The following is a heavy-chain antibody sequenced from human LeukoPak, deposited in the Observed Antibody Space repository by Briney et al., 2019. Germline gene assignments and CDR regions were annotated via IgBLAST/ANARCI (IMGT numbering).Heavy chain of an antibody. Sequence: SETLSLTCTVSGDSISSTYYWGWIRQPPGRGLEWIGNIYHDRSTDYKSSLKSRVTISRNTSKKQSSLTLTSLTATDTAVYFCATSVGSLLQPEEAFDLWGQGTMITVSS. CDR3: ATSVGSLLQPEEAFDL. CDR2: IYHDRST. J-gene: IGHJ3*01. CDR1: GDSISSTYY. V-gene: IGHV4-38-2*02. D-gene: IGHD1-14*01.